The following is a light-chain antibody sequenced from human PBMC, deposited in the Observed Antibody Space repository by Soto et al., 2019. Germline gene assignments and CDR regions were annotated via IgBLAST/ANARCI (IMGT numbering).Light chain of an antibody. CDR2: AAS. CDR1: QGVSND. Sequence: DIQMTQSPSSVPASIGDRVTITCRASQGVSNDLAWYQQRPGKAPELLIYAASRLRSGVPSRFSGSGSGTDFTLTISSLQPEDFATYYCKQANSFPRTFGQGTKVEIK. V-gene: IGKV1-12*01. J-gene: IGKJ1*01. CDR3: KQANSFPRT.